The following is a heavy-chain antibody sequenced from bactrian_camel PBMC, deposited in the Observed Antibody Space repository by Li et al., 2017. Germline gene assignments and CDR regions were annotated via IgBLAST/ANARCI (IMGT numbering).Heavy chain of an antibody. Sequence: QLVESAGGSVQAGGSLRLSCATSGFTFSSSSMSWVRQAPGKGLEWVSRISPGGQVTSYADPVKGRFTISKDNAKNRLYLQMNALKPEDTAMYYCAAGDLLCKGVHELAHWGQGTQVTVS. D-gene: IGHD2*01. CDR2: ISPGGQVT. CDR1: GFTFSSSS. CDR3: AAGDLLCKGVHELAH. J-gene: IGHJ4*01. V-gene: IGHV3S28*01.